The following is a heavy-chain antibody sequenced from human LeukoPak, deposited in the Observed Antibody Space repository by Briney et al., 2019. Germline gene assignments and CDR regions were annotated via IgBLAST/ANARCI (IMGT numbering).Heavy chain of an antibody. CDR2: IRRKAKDGST. CDR1: GFNFGDYG. D-gene: IGHD4-17*01. Sequence: PGGSLRLSCRGVGFNFGDYGLSWGRQAPGKGLKGRGLIRRKAKDGSTEYAAPVRGIFTISRDDSKSTAYLPMHGLKTADTALYYCTSADGDYDHHFFDYCGQGPQVIVSS. J-gene: IGHJ4*02. CDR3: TSADGDYDHHFFDY. V-gene: IGHV3-49*04.